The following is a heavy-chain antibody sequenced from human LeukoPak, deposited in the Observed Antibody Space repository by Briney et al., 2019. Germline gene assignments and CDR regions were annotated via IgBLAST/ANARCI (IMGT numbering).Heavy chain of an antibody. J-gene: IGHJ4*02. V-gene: IGHV1-18*01. CDR2: ISAYNGNT. CDR3: ARELSRCLELDY. CDR1: GYTFTSYC. Sequence: ASGKVSCKASGYTFTSYCISWVRQAPGQGLEWMGWISAYNGNTNYAQKLQGRVTMTTDTSTSTAYMERRRLRSDDTDVYYCARELSRCLELDYWGQGTLVTVSS. D-gene: IGHD3-3*01.